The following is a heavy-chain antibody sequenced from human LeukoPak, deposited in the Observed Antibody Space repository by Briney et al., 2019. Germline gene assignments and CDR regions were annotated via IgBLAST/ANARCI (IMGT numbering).Heavy chain of an antibody. CDR3: SCSAYYYYYLDV. V-gene: IGHV3-23*01. CDR1: GFTFSSHA. Sequence: GRSLRLSCAASGFTFSSHAMSWLRQAPGKGLEWVSAISGSGDNAYYADSVKGRFTISRDNSKNTLYLHMSSLRVEDTAVFYCSCSAYYYYYLDVWGKGTTVTVSS. CDR2: ISGSGDNA. J-gene: IGHJ6*03. D-gene: IGHD3-10*02.